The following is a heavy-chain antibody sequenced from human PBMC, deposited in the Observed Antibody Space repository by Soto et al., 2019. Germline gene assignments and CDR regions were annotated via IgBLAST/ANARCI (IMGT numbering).Heavy chain of an antibody. V-gene: IGHV3-48*02. Sequence: PGGSLRLSCAPSGFIFSDYSMNWVRQAPGKGLEWISYITTTSSTMYYADSVKGRFTISRDSAKNSLYLQMNSLRDEDTAVYYCATDSSGRQYHGMDVWGQGTTVTVSS. D-gene: IGHD3-22*01. CDR1: GFIFSDYS. CDR3: ATDSSGRQYHGMDV. CDR2: ITTTSSTM. J-gene: IGHJ6*02.